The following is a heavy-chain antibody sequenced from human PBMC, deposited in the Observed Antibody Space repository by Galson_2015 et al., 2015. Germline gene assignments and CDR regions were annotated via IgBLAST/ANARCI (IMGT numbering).Heavy chain of an antibody. CDR2: ISYDGSNK. Sequence: SLRLSCAASGFTFSSYAMHWVRQAPGKGLEWVAVISYDGSNKYYADSVKGRFTISRDNSKNTLYVQLNSLRAEDTAVYYCARGRGWETLRKSPFDYWGQG. CDR1: GFTFSSYA. V-gene: IGHV3-30-3*01. J-gene: IGHJ4*02. CDR3: ARGRGWETLRKSPFDY. D-gene: IGHD1-26*01.